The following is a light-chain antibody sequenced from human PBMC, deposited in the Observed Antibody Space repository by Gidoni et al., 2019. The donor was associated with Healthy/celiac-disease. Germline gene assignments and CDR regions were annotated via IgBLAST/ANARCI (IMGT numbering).Light chain of an antibody. CDR1: QRISSW. V-gene: IGKV1-5*03. CDR2: KAS. Sequence: DIQMTQSPSTLSASVGDRVTITCRASQRISSWLAWYQQKPGKAPKLLIYKASSLESGVPSRCSGSGSGTEFTLTISSLQPDDFATYYCQQYNSWSSFGQGTKLEIK. J-gene: IGKJ2*04. CDR3: QQYNSWSS.